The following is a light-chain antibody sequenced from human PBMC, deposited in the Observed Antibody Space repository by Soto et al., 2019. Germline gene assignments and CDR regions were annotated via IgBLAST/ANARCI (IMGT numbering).Light chain of an antibody. V-gene: IGKV1-5*01. CDR3: QLYNIYSRT. CDR2: DVS. Sequence: EIQMSLSLSSLSASVGDRVTLTCRASQSISSWLAWYQQKPGKAPKLLIYDVSSLESGVPSRFSGSGSGTEFTLTISFLQPDDFAPYYYQLYNIYSRTSGQ. CDR1: QSISSW. J-gene: IGKJ1*01.